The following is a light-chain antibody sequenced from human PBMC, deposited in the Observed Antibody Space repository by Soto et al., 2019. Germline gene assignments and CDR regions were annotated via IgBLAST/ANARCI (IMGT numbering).Light chain of an antibody. CDR2: KAS. V-gene: IGKV1-5*03. CDR1: QTIGSW. Sequence: DIQMTQSPSTLSGSVGDRVTITCRASQTIGSWLAGYQQKPGEAPKLLIYKASTFKTGVPSRFSGRGSGTEFTLTISSLQPDDSATYYCQPYNSYSEAFGQWTKVDLK. J-gene: IGKJ1*01. CDR3: QPYNSYSEA.